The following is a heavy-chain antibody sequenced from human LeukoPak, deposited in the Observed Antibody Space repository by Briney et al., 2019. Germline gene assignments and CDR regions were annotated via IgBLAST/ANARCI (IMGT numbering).Heavy chain of an antibody. J-gene: IGHJ4*02. V-gene: IGHV3-20*04. D-gene: IGHD6-19*01. Sequence: GGSLRLSCAASGFTFDDYGMSWVRHAPGKGLEWVSGINWNGGSTGYADSVKGGFTISRDNAKNSLYLQMNSLRAEDTAVYYCAKDGGSGHDYWGQGTLVTVSS. CDR1: GFTFDDYG. CDR2: INWNGGST. CDR3: AKDGGSGHDY.